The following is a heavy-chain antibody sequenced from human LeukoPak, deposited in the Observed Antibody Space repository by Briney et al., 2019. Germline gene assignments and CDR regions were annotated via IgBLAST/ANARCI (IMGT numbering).Heavy chain of an antibody. CDR2: ISDSGDGT. V-gene: IGHV3-23*01. CDR3: AKTGAYYDFWSGQPDAFDV. D-gene: IGHD3-3*01. J-gene: IGHJ3*01. Sequence: GGSLRLSCAASGFTFSSYAMSWVRQAPGKGLEWVSGISDSGDGTYYTDSVSGRFTISRDNSKNTLYLQMNSLRAEDTAVYYCAKTGAYYDFWSGQPDAFDVWGQGTMVTVSS. CDR1: GFTFSSYA.